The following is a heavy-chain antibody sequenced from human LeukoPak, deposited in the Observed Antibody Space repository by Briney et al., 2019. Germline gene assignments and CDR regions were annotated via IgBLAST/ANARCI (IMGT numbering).Heavy chain of an antibody. Sequence: GGSLRLSCAASGFTFSSYAMSWVRQAPGKGLEWVSTISGSGGSTYYADSVKGRFTISRDNAKNSLYLQMNSLRAEDTAVYYCARGTMFPYYFDYWGQGTLVTVSS. J-gene: IGHJ4*02. D-gene: IGHD3-10*02. CDR1: GFTFSSYA. CDR3: ARGTMFPYYFDY. V-gene: IGHV3-23*01. CDR2: ISGSGGST.